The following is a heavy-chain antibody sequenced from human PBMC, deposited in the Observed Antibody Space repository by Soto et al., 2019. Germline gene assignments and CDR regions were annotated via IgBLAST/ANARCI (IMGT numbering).Heavy chain of an antibody. CDR2: INHSGST. D-gene: IGHD2-2*01. J-gene: IGHJ5*02. CDR3: AKGEDIVVVPAAYNWFDP. CDR1: GGSFSGYY. Sequence: SETLSLTCAVYGGSFSGYYWSWIRQPPGKGLEWIGEINHSGSTNYNPSLKSRVTISVDTSKNQFSLKLSSVTAADTAVYYCAKGEDIVVVPAAYNWFDPWGQGTL. V-gene: IGHV4-34*01.